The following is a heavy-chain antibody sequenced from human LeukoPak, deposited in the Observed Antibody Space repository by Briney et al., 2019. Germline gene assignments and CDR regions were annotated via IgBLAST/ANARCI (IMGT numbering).Heavy chain of an antibody. J-gene: IGHJ4*02. CDR3: TRETSLRYYDFWSGWDY. Sequence: SETLSLTCAVYGGSFSGYYWSWIRQPPGKGLEWIGEINHSGSTNYNPSLKSRVTISVDTSKNQFSLQLNSVTPEDTAVYYCTRETSLRYYDFWSGWDYWGQGTLVTVSS. CDR1: GGSFSGYY. D-gene: IGHD3-3*01. V-gene: IGHV4-34*01. CDR2: INHSGST.